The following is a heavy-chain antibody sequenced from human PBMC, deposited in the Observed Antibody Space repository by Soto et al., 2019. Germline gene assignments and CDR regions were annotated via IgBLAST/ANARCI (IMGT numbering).Heavy chain of an antibody. D-gene: IGHD3-16*01. J-gene: IGHJ6*03. CDR2: ISSSSSYI. Sequence: GGSLRLSCAASGFTFSSYSMNWVRQAPGKGLEWVSSISSSSSYIYYADSVKGRFTISRDNAKNSLYLQMNSLRAEDTAVYYCARVWGIYYYYIDVWGKGTTVTVSS. CDR3: ARVWGIYYYYIDV. CDR1: GFTFSSYS. V-gene: IGHV3-21*01.